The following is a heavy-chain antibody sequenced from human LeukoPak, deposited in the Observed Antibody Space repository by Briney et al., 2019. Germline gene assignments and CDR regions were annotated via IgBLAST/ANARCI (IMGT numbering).Heavy chain of an antibody. V-gene: IGHV4-38-2*02. J-gene: IGHJ4*02. CDR2: ISHSGTT. Sequence: SETLSLTCAVCGYSISSGYYWGWIRQPPGKGLEWVGTISHSGTTYYNPSLKSRITMSLETSKNQFSLKLSSVTAADTAVYYCARECCSSTNSLGPDYWGQGTLVTVSS. D-gene: IGHD2-2*01. CDR1: GYSISSGYY. CDR3: ARECCSSTNSLGPDY.